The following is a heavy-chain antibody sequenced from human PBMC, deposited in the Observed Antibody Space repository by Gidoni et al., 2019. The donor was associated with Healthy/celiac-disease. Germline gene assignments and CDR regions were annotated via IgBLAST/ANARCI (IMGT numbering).Heavy chain of an antibody. J-gene: IGHJ6*02. D-gene: IGHD1-26*01. CDR2: ISAYNVNT. Sequence: QVQLGQSGAEVKKPGASVTVSCKASGYTCTSYGISWVRQAPGQGLEWMGWISAYNVNTNYAQKLQGRVTMTTDTSTSTAYMELRILRSDDTAVYYCARDGPGWELRANGMDVWGQGTTVTVSS. CDR1: GYTCTSYG. V-gene: IGHV1-18*01. CDR3: ARDGPGWELRANGMDV.